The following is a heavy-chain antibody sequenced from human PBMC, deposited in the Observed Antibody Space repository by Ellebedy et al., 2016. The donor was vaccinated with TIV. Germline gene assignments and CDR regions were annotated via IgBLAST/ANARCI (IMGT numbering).Heavy chain of an antibody. CDR1: GFTFSSYW. CDR3: ARVRVAATHFDP. CDR2: INSDGSST. J-gene: IGHJ5*02. D-gene: IGHD2-15*01. Sequence: GGSLRLXXAASGFTFSSYWMHWVRQAPGKGLVWVSRINSDGSSTSYADSVKGRFTISRDNAKNTLYLQMNSLRAEDTAVYYCARVRVAATHFDPWGQGTLVTVSS. V-gene: IGHV3-74*01.